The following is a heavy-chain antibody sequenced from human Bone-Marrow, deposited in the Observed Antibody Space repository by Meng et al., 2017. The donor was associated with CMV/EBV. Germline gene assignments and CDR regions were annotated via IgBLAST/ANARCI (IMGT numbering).Heavy chain of an antibody. Sequence: GESLKISCAASGFTFISYAMSWVRQAPGKGLVCVSVIYSGGSSTYYADSVKGRFTISRDNSKNTLYLQMNSLRAEDTAVYYWAKDRGVYGSGSYPSYYGMDVWGQGTTVTVSS. CDR1: GFTFISYA. V-gene: IGHV3-23*03. CDR3: AKDRGVYGSGSYPSYYGMDV. CDR2: IYSGGSST. D-gene: IGHD3-10*01. J-gene: IGHJ6*02.